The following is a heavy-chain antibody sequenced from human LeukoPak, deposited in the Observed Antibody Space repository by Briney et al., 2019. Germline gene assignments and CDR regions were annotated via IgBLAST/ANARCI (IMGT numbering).Heavy chain of an antibody. CDR3: ARDYDSSGYYYLYYYFGMDV. Sequence: GGSLRLSCAASGFTFSSYGMHWVRQAPGKGLEGVAVIWYDGSNKYYADSVKGRFTISRDNSKNTLYLQMNSLRAEDTAVYYCARDYDSSGYYYLYYYFGMDVWRQGATVSVSS. CDR2: IWYDGSNK. V-gene: IGHV3-33*01. J-gene: IGHJ6*01. CDR1: GFTFSSYG. D-gene: IGHD3-22*01.